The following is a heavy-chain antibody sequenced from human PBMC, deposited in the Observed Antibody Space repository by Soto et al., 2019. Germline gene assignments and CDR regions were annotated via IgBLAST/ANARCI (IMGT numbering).Heavy chain of an antibody. CDR3: RRSSRYSTDV. Sequence: QLQLQESGPGLVKPSETLSLTCTVSGDSIRSSSYWGWIRQPPGKGLEWIGSIYSTGNTYYNPSLNTQVPISVDTSKTQFSLNVISVTAADTAVYYCRRSSRYSTDVWGQGTTVTVSS. CDR2: IYSTGNT. CDR1: GDSIRSSSY. V-gene: IGHV4-39*01. D-gene: IGHD6-13*01. J-gene: IGHJ6*02.